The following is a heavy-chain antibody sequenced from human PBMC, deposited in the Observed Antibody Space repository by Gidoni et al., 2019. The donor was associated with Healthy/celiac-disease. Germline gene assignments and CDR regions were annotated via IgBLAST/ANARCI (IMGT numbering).Heavy chain of an antibody. Sequence: EVQSVESGGGLVQPGGSLRLPCAASGFTVSSTYMSWVRQDPGKGLEWVSGIYSGGSTYYADSVKGRFTISRDNAKNTLYLKMNSVRAEDTAVYYCARDKGGPDAFDIWGKGTMVTVSS. CDR2: IYSGGST. CDR1: GFTVSSTY. J-gene: IGHJ3*02. CDR3: ARDKGGPDAFDI. V-gene: IGHV3-66*01. D-gene: IGHD2-15*01.